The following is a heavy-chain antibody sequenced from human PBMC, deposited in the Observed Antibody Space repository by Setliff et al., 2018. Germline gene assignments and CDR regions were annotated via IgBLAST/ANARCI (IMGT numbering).Heavy chain of an antibody. CDR3: ARDQGHGITAAGPDF. CDR2: INPNSGGT. CDR1: GYTFSGYY. V-gene: IGHV1-2*06. J-gene: IGHJ4*02. Sequence: ASVKVSCKASGYTFSGYYMHWVRQAPGQGLEWMGRINPNSGGTNYAQKFQGRVTMTSDSSISTAYMELSGLRSDDTAVYFWARDQGHGITAAGPDFWGQGTLGTVSS. D-gene: IGHD6-13*01.